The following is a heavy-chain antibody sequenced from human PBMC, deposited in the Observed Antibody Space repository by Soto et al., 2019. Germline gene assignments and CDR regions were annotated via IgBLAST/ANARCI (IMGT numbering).Heavy chain of an antibody. CDR1: GYTFTSYG. CDR2: IIPMIGTA. CDR3: AREPGDFWTMPSDVFDI. D-gene: IGHD3-3*01. V-gene: IGHV1-69*13. J-gene: IGHJ3*02. Sequence: GASVKVSCKASGYTFTSYGISWVRQAPGQGLEWMGGIIPMIGTAHYAQKFQGRVTTTADESTSTAYMELRSLRSEDTAIYYCAREPGDFWTMPSDVFDIWGQGTVVTVSS.